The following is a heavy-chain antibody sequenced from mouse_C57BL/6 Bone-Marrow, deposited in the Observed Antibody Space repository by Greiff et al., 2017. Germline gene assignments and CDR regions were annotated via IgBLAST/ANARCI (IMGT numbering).Heavy chain of an antibody. V-gene: IGHV1-39*01. D-gene: IGHD1-1*01. Sequence: VQLKQSGPELVKPGASVKISCKASGYSFTDYNMNWVKQSNGKSLEWIGVINPNYGTTSYNQKFKGKATLTVDQSSSTAYMQLNSLTSEDSAVYYCAREGVTTVVPWFAYWGQGTLVTVSA. CDR2: INPNYGTT. J-gene: IGHJ3*01. CDR1: GYSFTDYN. CDR3: AREGVTTVVPWFAY.